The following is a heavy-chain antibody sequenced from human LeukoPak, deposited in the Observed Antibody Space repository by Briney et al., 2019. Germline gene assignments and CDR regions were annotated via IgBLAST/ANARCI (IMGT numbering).Heavy chain of an antibody. Sequence: SQTLSLTCTVSGGSISSGGYYWSWIRQPPGKGLEWIGYIYHSGSTYYNPSLKSRVTISVDRSKNQFSLKLSSVTAADTAVYYCAREADSSSSPLDYWGQGTLVTVSS. J-gene: IGHJ4*02. CDR2: IYHSGST. V-gene: IGHV4-30-2*01. CDR3: AREADSSSSPLDY. D-gene: IGHD6-6*01. CDR1: GGSISSGGYY.